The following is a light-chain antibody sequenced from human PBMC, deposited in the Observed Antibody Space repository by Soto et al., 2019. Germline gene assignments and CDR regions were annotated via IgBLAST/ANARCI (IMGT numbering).Light chain of an antibody. CDR1: SSDVGSYNP. J-gene: IGLJ1*01. Sequence: QSALTQPASVSGSPGQSITISCTGTSSDVGSYNPVSWYQQHPGKAPKLMIYEGSRRPSGVSNRFAGSKSGNTASLTISGLQAEDEADYYCCLYAGGSTYVFGTGTKVTVL. CDR3: CLYAGGSTYV. CDR2: EGS. V-gene: IGLV2-23*01.